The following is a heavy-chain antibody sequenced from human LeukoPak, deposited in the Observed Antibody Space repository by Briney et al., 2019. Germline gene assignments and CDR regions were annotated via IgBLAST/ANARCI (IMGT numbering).Heavy chain of an antibody. CDR1: GYSISSGYY. D-gene: IGHD5-12*01. V-gene: IGHV4-38-2*02. Sequence: SETLSLTCTVSGYSISSGYYWGWIRQPPGKGLEWIGSIYHSGSTYYNPSLKSRVTISVDTSKNQFSLKLSSVTAADTAVYYCARQGAGSGYLNWFDPWGQGTLVTVSS. J-gene: IGHJ5*02. CDR3: ARQGAGSGYLNWFDP. CDR2: IYHSGST.